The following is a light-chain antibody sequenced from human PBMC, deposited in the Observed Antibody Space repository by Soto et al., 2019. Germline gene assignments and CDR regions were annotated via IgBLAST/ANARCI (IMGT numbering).Light chain of an antibody. CDR3: APWDDSLRAVV. V-gene: IGLV1-44*01. J-gene: IGLJ7*01. Sequence: QSVLTQSPSESATPGQRVTISCSGSGSNIGTHAVNWYQQVPGTAPTLLIFRNHQRPSGVPDRFSGSKSGTSASLAISGPQSEDEADYYCAPWDDSLRAVVFGGGTQLTVL. CDR2: RNH. CDR1: GSNIGTHA.